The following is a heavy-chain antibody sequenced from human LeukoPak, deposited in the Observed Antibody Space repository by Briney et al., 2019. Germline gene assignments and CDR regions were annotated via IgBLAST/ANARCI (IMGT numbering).Heavy chain of an antibody. D-gene: IGHD5-18*01. J-gene: IGHJ6*03. CDR2: IIPIFGTA. CDR1: GYTFTGYY. CDR3: ASDTAMGPEAYYYYYYMDV. V-gene: IGHV1-69*06. Sequence: ASVKVSCKASGYTFTGYYMHWVRQAPGQGLEWMGGIIPIFGTANYAQKLQGRVTITADKSTSTAYMELSSLRSEDTAVYYCASDTAMGPEAYYYYYYMDVWGKGTTVTVSS.